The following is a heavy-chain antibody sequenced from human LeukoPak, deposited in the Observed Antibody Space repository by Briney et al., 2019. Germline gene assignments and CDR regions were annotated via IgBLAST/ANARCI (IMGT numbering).Heavy chain of an antibody. V-gene: IGHV3-64D*06. D-gene: IGHD2/OR15-2a*01. Sequence: GGSLRLSCSASGFTFSSYAMHWVRQAAGEGLKYVSAINSDGDSTYYADFVKGRFTISRDNSKNTLYLQMSSLRPEDSAVYYCVKTPYSSTWYVGDSWGQGTLVTVSS. CDR3: VKTPYSSTWYVGDS. CDR2: INSDGDST. CDR1: GFTFSSYA. J-gene: IGHJ4*02.